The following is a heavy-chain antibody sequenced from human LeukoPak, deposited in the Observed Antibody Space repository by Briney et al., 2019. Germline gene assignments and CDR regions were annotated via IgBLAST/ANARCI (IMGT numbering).Heavy chain of an antibody. V-gene: IGHV4-34*01. CDR3: ARGSPPTGDDHGDYGTFDI. CDR1: GGSFSGYC. Sequence: SETLSLTCGVYGGSFSGYCCSWIRQPPGKGLEWIGEITHSGSTNYNPSLKSRVTISVDTSKNQFSLRLSSVTAADTAVYYCARGSPPTGDDHGDYGTFDIWGKGALVTVSS. D-gene: IGHD4-17*01. CDR2: ITHSGST. J-gene: IGHJ3*02.